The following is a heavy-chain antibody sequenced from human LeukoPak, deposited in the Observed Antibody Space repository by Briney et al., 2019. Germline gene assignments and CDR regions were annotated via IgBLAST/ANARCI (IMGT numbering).Heavy chain of an antibody. Sequence: GGSLRLSCAASRFTFSSYAMNWVRQAPGKGLEWVSAISGSGGSTYYADSVKGRFTISRDNSKNTLYLQMNSLRAEDTAVYYCAKERAARPHHYGMDVWGQGTTVTVSS. D-gene: IGHD6-6*01. V-gene: IGHV3-23*01. J-gene: IGHJ6*02. CDR2: ISGSGGST. CDR3: AKERAARPHHYGMDV. CDR1: RFTFSSYA.